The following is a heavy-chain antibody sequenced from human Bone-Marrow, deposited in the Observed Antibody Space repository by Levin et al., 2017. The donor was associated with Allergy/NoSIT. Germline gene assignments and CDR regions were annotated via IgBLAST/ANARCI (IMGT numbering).Heavy chain of an antibody. V-gene: IGHV4-59*01. CDR2: IYYSGST. Sequence: SQTLSLTCTVSGGSISSYYWSWIRQPPGKGLEWIGYIYYSGSTNYNPSLKSRVTISVDTSKNQFSLKLSSVTAADTAVYYCASLSGITGTANAFDIWGQGTMVTVSS. CDR1: GGSISSYY. D-gene: IGHD1-20*01. J-gene: IGHJ3*02. CDR3: ASLSGITGTANAFDI.